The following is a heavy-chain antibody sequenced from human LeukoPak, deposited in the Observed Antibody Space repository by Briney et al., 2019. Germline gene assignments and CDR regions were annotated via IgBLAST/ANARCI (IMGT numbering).Heavy chain of an antibody. J-gene: IGHJ4*02. CDR3: ARREVGATTFDY. Sequence: GASVKVSCKASGGTFSSYAISWVRQAPGQGLEWMGGIIPIFGTANYAQKFQGRVTITTDESTSTAYMELSSLRSEDTAVYYCARREVGATTFDYWGQGTLVTVSS. D-gene: IGHD1-26*01. V-gene: IGHV1-69*05. CDR1: GGTFSSYA. CDR2: IIPIFGTA.